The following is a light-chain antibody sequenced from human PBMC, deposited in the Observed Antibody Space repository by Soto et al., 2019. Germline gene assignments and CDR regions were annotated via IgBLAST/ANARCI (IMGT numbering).Light chain of an antibody. CDR2: AAS. CDR1: QGIRSD. J-gene: IGKJ1*01. Sequence: DIQMTQSPSSLSASVGDRVTITCRASQGIRSDLGWYQQKPGKAPKRLIYAASSLEGGVPSRFRGRGSGTEFTLTISSLQPEDFGTYYCLQHTSYPWTFGQGTKVDIK. V-gene: IGKV1-17*01. CDR3: LQHTSYPWT.